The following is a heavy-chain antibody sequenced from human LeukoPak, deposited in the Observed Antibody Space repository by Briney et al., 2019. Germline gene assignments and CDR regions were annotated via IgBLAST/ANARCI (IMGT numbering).Heavy chain of an antibody. CDR1: GYTFTSYY. J-gene: IGHJ6*02. CDR3: ARDGPPSSGWYLDYYYGMDV. D-gene: IGHD6-19*01. V-gene: IGHV1-46*01. Sequence: ASVKVSCKASGYTFTSYYMHWVRQAPGQGLEWMGIINPSGGSTSYAQKFQGRVTMTRDTSTSTVYMELSSLRSEDTAVYYCARDGPPSSGWYLDYYYGMDVWGQGTTVTVSS. CDR2: INPSGGST.